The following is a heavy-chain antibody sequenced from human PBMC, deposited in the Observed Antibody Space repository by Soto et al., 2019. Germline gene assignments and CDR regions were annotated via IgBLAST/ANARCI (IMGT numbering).Heavy chain of an antibody. J-gene: IGHJ5*02. V-gene: IGHV4-34*01. Sequence: SETLSLTCAVYGGSFSGYYWSWIRQPPGKGLEWIGEINHSGSTNYNPSLKSRVTISVDTSKNQFSLKLSSVTAADTAVYYCARTYSRELRNNWFDPWGQGTLVTVS. CDR3: ARTYSRELRNNWFDP. CDR1: GGSFSGYY. D-gene: IGHD1-7*01. CDR2: INHSGST.